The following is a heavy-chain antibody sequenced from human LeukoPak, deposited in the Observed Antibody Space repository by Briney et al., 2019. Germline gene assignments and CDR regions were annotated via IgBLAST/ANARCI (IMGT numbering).Heavy chain of an antibody. Sequence: SETLSLTCTVSGGSISSSSYYWGWIRQPPGKGLEWIRSIYYSGSTYYNPSLKSRVTISVDTSKNQFSLKLSSVTAADTAVYYCARLGSSWYRFDYWGQGTLVTVSS. J-gene: IGHJ4*02. CDR3: ARLGSSWYRFDY. CDR2: IYYSGST. V-gene: IGHV4-39*07. CDR1: GGSISSSSYY. D-gene: IGHD6-13*01.